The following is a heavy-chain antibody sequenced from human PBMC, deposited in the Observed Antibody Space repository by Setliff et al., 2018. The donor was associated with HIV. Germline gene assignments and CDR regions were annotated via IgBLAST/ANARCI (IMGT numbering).Heavy chain of an antibody. Sequence: GGSLRLSCRASGFTFSNVWMNWVRQVPGKGLEWVGRIKRKSDGGTADYGAPVQGRFTISRDDSKKTLYLQMNSLRADDTATYYCARKLRPGHGVDVWGQGTTVTVSS. CDR1: GFTFSNVW. J-gene: IGHJ6*02. CDR2: IKRKSDGGTA. CDR3: ARKLRPGHGVDV. V-gene: IGHV3-15*05. D-gene: IGHD3-10*01.